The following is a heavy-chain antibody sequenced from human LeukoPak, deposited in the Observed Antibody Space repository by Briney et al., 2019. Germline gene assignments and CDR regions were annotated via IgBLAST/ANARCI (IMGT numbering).Heavy chain of an antibody. CDR1: SGSVSSSSSY. V-gene: IGHV4-31*03. CDR3: ARDPIPPRYCSSTSCRVYYYYYGMDV. J-gene: IGHJ6*02. CDR2: IYYSGST. Sequence: PSETLSLTCTVSSGSVSSSSSYWSWIRQHPGKGLEWIGYIYYSGSTYYNPSLKSRVTISVDTSKNQFSLKLSSVTAADTAVYYCARDPIPPRYCSSTSCRVYYYYYGMDVWGQGTTVTVSS. D-gene: IGHD2-2*01.